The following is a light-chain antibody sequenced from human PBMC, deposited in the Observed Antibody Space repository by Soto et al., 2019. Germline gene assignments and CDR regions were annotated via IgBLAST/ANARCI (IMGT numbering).Light chain of an antibody. CDR3: SSYTSSSNL. V-gene: IGLV2-14*01. J-gene: IGLJ1*01. Sequence: QSVLTQPASVSGSPGQSITISCTGTSSDVGGYNYVSWYQQHPVEAPRLMIYEVSNRPSGVSNRFSGSKSGNTASLTISGLQAEAAADYYCSSYTSSSNLFGTGTKVTVL. CDR1: SSDVGGYNY. CDR2: EVS.